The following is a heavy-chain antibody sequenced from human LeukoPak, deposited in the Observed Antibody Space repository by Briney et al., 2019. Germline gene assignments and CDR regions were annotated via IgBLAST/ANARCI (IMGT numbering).Heavy chain of an antibody. CDR2: IYYSGST. CDR3: ARETSQKGAHYMDV. D-gene: IGHD3-16*01. Sequence: SETLSLTCTVSGGSISSYYWSWIRQPPGKGLEWIGYIYYSGSTNYNPSLKSRVTISVDTSKNQFSLKLSSVTAADMAVYYCARETSQKGAHYMDVWGKGTTVTISS. J-gene: IGHJ6*03. CDR1: GGSISSYY. V-gene: IGHV4-59*01.